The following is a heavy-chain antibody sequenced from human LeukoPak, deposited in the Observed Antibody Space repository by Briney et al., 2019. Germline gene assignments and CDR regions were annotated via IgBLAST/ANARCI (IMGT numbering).Heavy chain of an antibody. Sequence: SETLSLTCTVSGGSISSYYWSWIRQPPGKGLEWIGYLYYSGSTNYNPSLKSRVTILEDTSKKQLSLKLSSVTAADTAVYYCARAGSGYSFDYWGQGTLVTVSS. CDR1: GGSISSYY. D-gene: IGHD3-22*01. J-gene: IGHJ4*02. V-gene: IGHV4-59*01. CDR2: LYYSGST. CDR3: ARAGSGYSFDY.